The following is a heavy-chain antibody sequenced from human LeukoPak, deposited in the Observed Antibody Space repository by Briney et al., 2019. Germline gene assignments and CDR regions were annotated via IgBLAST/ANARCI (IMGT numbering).Heavy chain of an antibody. V-gene: IGHV1-69*05. J-gene: IGHJ4*02. D-gene: IGHD1-26*01. CDR1: GGTLSNYA. CDR2: IIPIFGTT. Sequence: EASVKVSCKASGGTLSNYAISWVRQAPGQGLEWMGGIIPIFGTTNYAQKFQGRVTMTRDTSTSTVYMELSSLRSEDTAVYYCARALGRGATTAAYCGQGTLVTVPS. CDR3: ARALGRGATTAAY.